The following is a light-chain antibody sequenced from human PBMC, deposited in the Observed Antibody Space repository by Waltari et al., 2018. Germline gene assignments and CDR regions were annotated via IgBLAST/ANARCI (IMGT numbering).Light chain of an antibody. V-gene: IGLV1-47*01. Sequence: QSVLTQPPSASGTPGQTVTISCSGSNSNIATNYVCWYQQVPGTAPHRLLYRNNRRPSGVPDRFSGSKSGTSASLAISGLRSEDEADYYCAAWDDSLSGWVFGGGTKLTVL. CDR2: RNN. CDR3: AAWDDSLSGWV. CDR1: NSNIATNY. J-gene: IGLJ3*02.